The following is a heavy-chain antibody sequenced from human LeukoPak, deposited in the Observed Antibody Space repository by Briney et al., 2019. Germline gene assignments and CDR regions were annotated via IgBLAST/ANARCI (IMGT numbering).Heavy chain of an antibody. D-gene: IGHD3-3*01. J-gene: IGHJ6*02. CDR1: GFTFSFNS. CDR2: IKRDGSGT. Sequence: PGGSLRLSCAASGFTFSFNSMHWVRQGPGKGLVWVSRIKRDGSGTTYADSVKGRFTISRDNSKNTVFLQMSSLRAEDTAVYYCAREPWSANYYYGMDVWGQGTTVIVS. CDR3: AREPWSANYYYGMDV. V-gene: IGHV3-74*01.